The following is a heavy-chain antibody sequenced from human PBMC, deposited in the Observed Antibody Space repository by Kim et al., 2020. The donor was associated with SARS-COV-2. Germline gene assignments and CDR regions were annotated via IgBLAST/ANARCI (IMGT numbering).Heavy chain of an antibody. CDR3: VGKPDYYDSSGYRSNYYYYGMDV. Sequence: SVKVSCKASGGTFSSYAISWVRQAPGQGLEWMGGIIPIFGTANYAQKFQGRVTITADESTSTAYMELSSLRSEDTAVYYCVGKPDYYDSSGYRSNYYYYGMDVWGQGTTVTVSS. CDR2: IIPIFGTA. J-gene: IGHJ6*02. CDR1: GGTFSSYA. V-gene: IGHV1-69*13. D-gene: IGHD3-22*01.